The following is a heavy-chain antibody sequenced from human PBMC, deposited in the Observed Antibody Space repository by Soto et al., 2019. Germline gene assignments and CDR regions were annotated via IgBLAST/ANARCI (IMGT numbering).Heavy chain of an antibody. CDR2: IYYGGNT. V-gene: IGHV4-39*07. Sequence: SETLSLTCIVSGGSISSSSYSWAWIRQPPGKGLEWIGTIYYGGNTYYNPSLKSRVTISVDTSKNQFSLKVTSVTTADTAVYYCARGLPEGYGGNLDSWGQGTLVTVSS. J-gene: IGHJ4*02. CDR1: GGSISSSSYS. CDR3: ARGLPEGYGGNLDS. D-gene: IGHD4-17*01.